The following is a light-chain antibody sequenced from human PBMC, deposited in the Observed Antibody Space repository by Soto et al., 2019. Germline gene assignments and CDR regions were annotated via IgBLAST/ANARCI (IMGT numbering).Light chain of an antibody. V-gene: IGLV1-44*01. CDR1: SSNIGSNI. Sequence: QSVVTQPPSASGTPGQRVTISCSGSSSNIGSNIVNWYQQLPGAAPKLLIYNNNQRPSGVPDRFSGSKSGTSPSLAISGLQSEDEAYSYCASWDESLTPVMFCGGTTLTVL. J-gene: IGLJ3*02. CDR2: NNN. CDR3: ASWDESLTPVM.